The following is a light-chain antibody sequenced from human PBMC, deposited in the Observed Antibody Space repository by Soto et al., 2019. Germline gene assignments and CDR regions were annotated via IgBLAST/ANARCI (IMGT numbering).Light chain of an antibody. V-gene: IGKV3-15*01. CDR2: GAS. Sequence: EVVMTQSPATVSVSPGEGVTLSCRASQTISNDLAWYQQKPGQAPRLLIYGASTRATGVPARFSGGGSGTEFTLTISSRQSEDFALYYCQQNNKWPPVTFGGGTKVEIK. CDR3: QQNNKWPPVT. CDR1: QTISND. J-gene: IGKJ4*01.